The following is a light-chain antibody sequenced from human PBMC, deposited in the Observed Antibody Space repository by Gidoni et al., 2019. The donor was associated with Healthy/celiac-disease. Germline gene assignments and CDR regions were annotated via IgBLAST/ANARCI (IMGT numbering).Light chain of an antibody. V-gene: IGKV1-39*01. CDR2: AAS. Sequence: DIQMTQSPSSLSASVGDRVTITCRASHSISSYLNWYQPKPGKAPKLLIYAASSLQSGVPSRFSGSGSGTDFTLTISSLQPEDFATYYCQQSYSTPLTFXGXTRVEIK. J-gene: IGKJ4*01. CDR1: HSISSY. CDR3: QQSYSTPLT.